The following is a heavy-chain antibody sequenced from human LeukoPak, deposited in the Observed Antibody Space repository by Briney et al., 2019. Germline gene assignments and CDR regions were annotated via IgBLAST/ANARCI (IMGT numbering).Heavy chain of an antibody. CDR3: AKDWHYYDSSRSPFDY. Sequence: GGSLRLSCTASGFTFGDYAMSWVRQAPGKGLEWVANIKQDGSEKYYVDSVKGRFAICRDNAKNSLYLQMNSLRAEDTALYYCAKDWHYYDSSRSPFDYWGQGTLVTVSS. V-gene: IGHV3-7*03. D-gene: IGHD3-22*01. CDR2: IKQDGSEK. CDR1: GFTFGDYA. J-gene: IGHJ4*02.